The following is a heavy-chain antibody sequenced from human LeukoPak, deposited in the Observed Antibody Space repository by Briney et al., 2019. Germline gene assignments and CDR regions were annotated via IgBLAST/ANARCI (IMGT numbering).Heavy chain of an antibody. CDR1: GYSISSGYY. CDR3: ARDPYSNYDNWFDP. CDR2: IYHSGST. J-gene: IGHJ5*02. D-gene: IGHD4-11*01. V-gene: IGHV4-38-2*02. Sequence: SETLSLTRAVSGYSISSGYYWGWIRQPPGKGLEWIGSIYHSGSTYYNPSLKSRVTISVDTSKNQFSLKLSSVTAADTAVYYCARDPYSNYDNWFDPWGLGILVTVSS.